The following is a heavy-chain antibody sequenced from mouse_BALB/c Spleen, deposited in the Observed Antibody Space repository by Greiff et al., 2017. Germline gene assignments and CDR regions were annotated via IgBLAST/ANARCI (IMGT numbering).Heavy chain of an antibody. CDR2: IRNKANGYTT. Sequence: EVKLQESGGGLVQPGGSLRLSCATSGFTFTDYYMSWVRQPPGKALEWLGFIRNKANGYTTEYSASVKGRFTISRDNSQSILYLQMNTLRAEDSATYYCAREGRKGTPDYWGQGTTLTVSS. J-gene: IGHJ2*01. CDR3: AREGRKGTPDY. V-gene: IGHV7-3*02. CDR1: GFTFTDYY.